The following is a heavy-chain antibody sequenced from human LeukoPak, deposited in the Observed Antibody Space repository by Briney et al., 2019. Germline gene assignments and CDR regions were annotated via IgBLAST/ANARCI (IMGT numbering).Heavy chain of an antibody. V-gene: IGHV3-11*03. J-gene: IGHJ3*02. CDR2: ISSSSSYT. CDR1: GFTFSDYY. CDR3: ARNYYDSRWAASDI. Sequence: GGSLRLSCAASGFTFSDYYMNWIRQAPGKGLEWVSCISSSSSYTNYADSVKGRFTISRDNAKNSLYLQMNSLRAEDTAVYYCARNYYDSRWAASDIWGQGTVITVSS. D-gene: IGHD3-22*01.